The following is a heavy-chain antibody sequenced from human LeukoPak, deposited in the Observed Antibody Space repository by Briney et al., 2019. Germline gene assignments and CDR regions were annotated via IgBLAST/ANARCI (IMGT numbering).Heavy chain of an antibody. J-gene: IGHJ4*02. D-gene: IGHD2-15*01. CDR1: GGSISSSSYY. V-gene: IGHV4-39*07. CDR2: IYYRGST. CDR3: ARYCSGGSCYPEYYFDY. Sequence: PSETLSLTCTVSGGSISSSSYYWGWIRQPPGKGLEWIGSIYYRGSTYCNPSLKSRVTISVDTSKNQFSLKLSSVTAADTAVYYCARYCSGGSCYPEYYFDYWGQGTLVTVSS.